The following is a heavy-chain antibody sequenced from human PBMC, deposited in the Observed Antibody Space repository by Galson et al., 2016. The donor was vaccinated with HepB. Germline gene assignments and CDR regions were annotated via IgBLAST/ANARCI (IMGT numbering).Heavy chain of an antibody. D-gene: IGHD3-16*01. CDR2: ISGSGGST. J-gene: IGHJ4*02. V-gene: IGHV3-23*01. Sequence: SLRLSCAASGFTFSSYAMTWVRQAPGKGLEWVSGISGSGGSTYYADPVKGRFTISRDNSKNTLYLQMNILRAEDTAVFYCAKDIRGGWGQGNLVTVSS. CDR1: GFTFSSYA. CDR3: AKDIRGG.